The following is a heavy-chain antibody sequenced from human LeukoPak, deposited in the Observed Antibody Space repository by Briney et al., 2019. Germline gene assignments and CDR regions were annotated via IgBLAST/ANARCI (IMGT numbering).Heavy chain of an antibody. CDR1: GGSISSSSYY. V-gene: IGHV4-39*01. Sequence: SETLSPTCTASGGSISSSSYYWGWIRQPPGKGLEWIGNIYYSGSTYYNPSLKSRVTISVETSKNQFSLKVSSVTAADTAVYFCARLSGPIDSWGQGTLVTVSS. CDR2: IYYSGST. CDR3: ARLSGPIDS. D-gene: IGHD5-12*01. J-gene: IGHJ4*02.